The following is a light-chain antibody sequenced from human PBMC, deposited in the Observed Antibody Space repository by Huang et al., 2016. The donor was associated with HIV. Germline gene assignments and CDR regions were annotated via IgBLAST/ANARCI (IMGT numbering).Light chain of an antibody. J-gene: IGKJ1*01. CDR2: GSS. CDR1: QSVFKN. Sequence: ENLMTQSPSTLSVSPGESATLSCRASQSVFKNLAWYQQQPGQAPKLLIYGSSTRAAGIPARFSGSGSGTDFTLTISSLQSEDFAVYYCQQYNTSPRTFGQGTKVEV. CDR3: QQYNTSPRT. V-gene: IGKV3-15*01.